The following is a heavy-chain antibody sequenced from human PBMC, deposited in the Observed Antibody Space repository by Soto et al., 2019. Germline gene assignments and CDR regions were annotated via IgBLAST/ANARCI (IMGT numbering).Heavy chain of an antibody. V-gene: IGHV1-69*08. CDR3: ARDTEITGTTKDAFYI. D-gene: IGHD1-7*01. CDR1: GGTFSSST. CDR2: IIPILGIA. Sequence: QVQLVQAGAEVKKPGSSGKVSCKASGGTFSSSTISWVRQAPGKGLEWMGRIIPILGIANYAQKFQGRVTITAHKNTSTDYLELSSMRSEDTAVYYCARDTEITGTTKDAFYIWGQGTMVTVSS. J-gene: IGHJ3*02.